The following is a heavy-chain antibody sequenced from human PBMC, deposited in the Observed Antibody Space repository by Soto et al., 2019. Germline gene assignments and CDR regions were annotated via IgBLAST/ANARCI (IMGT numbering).Heavy chain of an antibody. CDR2: IYHSGST. Sequence: SETLSLTCAVSGGSISSGGYSWSWIRQPPGKGLEWIGYIYHSGSTYYNPSLKSRVTISVDRSKSQFSLKLSSVTAADTAVYYCARGVVVAATPWYFDLWGRGTLVTVSS. J-gene: IGHJ2*01. V-gene: IGHV4-30-2*01. D-gene: IGHD2-15*01. CDR1: GGSISSGGYS. CDR3: ARGVVVAATPWYFDL.